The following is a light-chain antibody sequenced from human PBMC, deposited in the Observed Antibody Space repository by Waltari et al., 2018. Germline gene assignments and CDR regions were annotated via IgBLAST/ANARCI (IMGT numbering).Light chain of an antibody. J-gene: IGKJ1*01. CDR3: QQRINWPRT. Sequence: ETVLTQSPATLALSPGERATLSCRASQSIGSSLAWYQHIPGQAPILLFYDASNRATGIPARFSGSGSGTDFTLTISSLEPEDFAVYYCQQRINWPRTFGQGTKVEIK. V-gene: IGKV3-11*01. CDR1: QSIGSS. CDR2: DAS.